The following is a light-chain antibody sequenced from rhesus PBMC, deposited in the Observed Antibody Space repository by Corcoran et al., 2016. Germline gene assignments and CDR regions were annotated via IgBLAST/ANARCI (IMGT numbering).Light chain of an antibody. V-gene: IGLV3-25*02. Sequence: SYELTQPPSVSAASGQTAKITCGGDNLGSKNVYWFQQKPPQAPVLVIYADTKRASGIPVRFSGSNPGDMATLTISSVEAGDEADYYCQVWDSTSRYIFGSGTRLTVL. CDR2: ADT. CDR3: QVWDSTSRYI. CDR1: NLGSKN. J-gene: IGLJ1*01.